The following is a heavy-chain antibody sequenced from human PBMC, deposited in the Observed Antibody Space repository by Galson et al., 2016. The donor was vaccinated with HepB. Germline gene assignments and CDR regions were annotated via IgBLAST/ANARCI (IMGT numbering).Heavy chain of an antibody. Sequence: SLRLSCAASGFIFDNYAMHRVRQAPGKGLEWVAYISHDGTYDYLADSVRGRFTVSRDNSKNTLFLQMDSLTTEDTSVYYCARGATLVTHFFDSWGLGTLVTVST. J-gene: IGHJ4*02. CDR2: ISHDGTYD. CDR1: GFIFDNYA. V-gene: IGHV3-30-3*01. CDR3: ARGATLVTHFFDS. D-gene: IGHD5-24*01.